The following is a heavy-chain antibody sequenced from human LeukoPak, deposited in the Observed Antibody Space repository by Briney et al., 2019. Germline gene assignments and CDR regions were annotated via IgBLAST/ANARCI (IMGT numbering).Heavy chain of an antibody. J-gene: IGHJ4*02. D-gene: IGHD6-13*01. CDR2: ISTSGSTI. Sequence: GGSLRLSCAGTGFIFSSYEMNWVRRAPGKGLGWVSYISTSGSTIYYADSVKGRFTMSRDNAKNSLYLQMNSLSAEDTAVYYCARYSSSWYATDYWGQGTLVTVSS. V-gene: IGHV3-48*03. CDR3: ARYSSSWYATDY. CDR1: GFIFSSYE.